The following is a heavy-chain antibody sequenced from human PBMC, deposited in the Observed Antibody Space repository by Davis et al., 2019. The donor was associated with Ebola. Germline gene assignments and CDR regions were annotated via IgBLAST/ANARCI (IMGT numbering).Heavy chain of an antibody. CDR3: AWSRDQNHPDAFDI. CDR1: GFIFTGYW. D-gene: IGHD1-14*01. V-gene: IGHV3-74*03. J-gene: IGHJ3*02. CDR2: INSDESIT. Sequence: GESLKISCAASGFIFTGYWMHWVRQAPGKGLVWVSRINSDESITTYADSVQGRFTISRDNAKNTLYLQMNSLRAEDTAVYSCAWSRDQNHPDAFDIWGQGTMVTVSS.